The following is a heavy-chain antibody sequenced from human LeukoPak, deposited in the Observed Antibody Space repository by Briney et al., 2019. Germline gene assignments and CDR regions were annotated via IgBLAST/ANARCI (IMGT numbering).Heavy chain of an antibody. Sequence: GGSLRLSCAASGFTVSSNYMSWVRQAPGKGLEWVSVIYSGGSTYYADSVKGRFTISRDNSKNTLYLQMNSLRAEDTAVYYCARAEYPFAPFDYWGQGTLVTASS. CDR1: GFTVSSNY. D-gene: IGHD2/OR15-2a*01. CDR3: ARAEYPFAPFDY. V-gene: IGHV3-66*01. CDR2: IYSGGST. J-gene: IGHJ4*02.